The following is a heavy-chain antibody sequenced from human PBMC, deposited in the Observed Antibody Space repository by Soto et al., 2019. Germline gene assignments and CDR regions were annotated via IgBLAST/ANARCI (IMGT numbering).Heavy chain of an antibody. J-gene: IGHJ4*02. CDR1: GFTFSRYW. CDR2: IKEDGSEK. CDR3: ARAYYDFLWGSYRFDY. Sequence: GGSLRLSCAASGFTFSRYWMCWVRQAPGKGLEWVANIKEDGSEKKNVDSVKGRFTISRDNAKNSLYLQMNSLRAEDTAVYYCARAYYDFLWGSYRFDYWGQGALVTVSS. V-gene: IGHV3-7*01. D-gene: IGHD3-16*02.